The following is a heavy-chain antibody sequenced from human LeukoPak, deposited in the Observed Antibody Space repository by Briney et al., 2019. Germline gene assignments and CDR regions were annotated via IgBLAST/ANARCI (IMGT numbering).Heavy chain of an antibody. CDR3: ARDSGGYLRYYYYYMDV. CDR2: IYYSGST. D-gene: IGHD1-26*01. J-gene: IGHJ6*03. CDR1: GGSISSYY. V-gene: IGHV4-59*01. Sequence: PSETLSLTCTVSGGSISSYYWSWIRQPPGKGLGWIGYIYYSGSTNYNPSLKGRVTISVDTSKNQFSLKLSSVTAADTAVYYCARDSGGYLRYYYYYMDVWGKGTTVTVSS.